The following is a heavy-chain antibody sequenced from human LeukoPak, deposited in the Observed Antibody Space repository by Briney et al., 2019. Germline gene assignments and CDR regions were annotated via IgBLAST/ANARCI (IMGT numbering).Heavy chain of an antibody. J-gene: IGHJ5*02. Sequence: PSETLSLTCTVSGGSISSSSYYWGWIRQPPGKGLEWIGSIYYSGSTYYNPSLKSRVTISVDTSKNQFSLKLSSLTAADTAVYYCARVEQLLWFGESMNWFDPWGQGTLVTVSS. CDR2: IYYSGST. V-gene: IGHV4-39*07. CDR3: ARVEQLLWFGESMNWFDP. CDR1: GGSISSSSYY. D-gene: IGHD3-10*01.